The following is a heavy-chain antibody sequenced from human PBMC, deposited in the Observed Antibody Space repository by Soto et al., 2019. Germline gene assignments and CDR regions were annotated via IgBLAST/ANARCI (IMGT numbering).Heavy chain of an antibody. V-gene: IGHV3-30-3*01. CDR3: AHLAAAGIRAFDI. J-gene: IGHJ3*02. D-gene: IGHD6-13*01. Sequence: PGGSLSLSCAASGFTFSSYAMHWVRPAPGKGLEWVAVISYDGSNKYYADSVKGRFTISRGNSKNTLYLQMNSLRAEDTAVYYCAHLAAAGIRAFDIWGQGTMVNVS. CDR2: ISYDGSNK. CDR1: GFTFSSYA.